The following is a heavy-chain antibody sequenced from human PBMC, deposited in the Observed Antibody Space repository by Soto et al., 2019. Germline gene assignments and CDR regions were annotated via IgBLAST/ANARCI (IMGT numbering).Heavy chain of an antibody. CDR1: GFTFSSYW. Sequence: GESLKISCAASGFTFSSYWMHWVRQAPGKGLVWVSRINSDGSSTSYADSVKGRFTISRDNAKNTLYLQMNSLRAEDTAVYYCARADRSGWNFDYWGQGNLVTV. V-gene: IGHV3-74*01. D-gene: IGHD6-19*01. CDR2: INSDGSST. CDR3: ARADRSGWNFDY. J-gene: IGHJ4*02.